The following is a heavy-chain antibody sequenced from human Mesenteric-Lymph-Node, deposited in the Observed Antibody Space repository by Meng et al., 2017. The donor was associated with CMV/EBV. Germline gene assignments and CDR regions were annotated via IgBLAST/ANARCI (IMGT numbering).Heavy chain of an antibody. V-gene: IGHV1-69*05. D-gene: IGHD2-2*02. J-gene: IGHJ6*02. CDR3: ARGEGRAVVEPTTIEWDYYYYGMDV. CDR2: VIPLFGTP. CDR1: GGTFISKA. Sequence: SVKVSCKASGGTFISKAISWVRQAPGQGLEWMGGVIPLFGTPIYAQKFQGRVTITTYVSASTAYMELSNLGSEDTAVYYCARGEGRAVVEPTTIEWDYYYYGMDVWGQGTTVTVSS.